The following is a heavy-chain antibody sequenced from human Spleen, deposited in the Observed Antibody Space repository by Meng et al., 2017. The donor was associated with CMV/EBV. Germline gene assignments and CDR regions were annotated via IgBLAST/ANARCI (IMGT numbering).Heavy chain of an antibody. J-gene: IGHJ4*02. CDR1: GYTFTDTH. CDR3: ANFRYCNTTNCWPFDY. Sequence: ASVKVSCKASGYTFTDTHMHWVRQAPGQGLEWMGWINPNSGGTNYAQKFQGRVTMTRDTSIATAYMELSRLISDDTAVYYCANFRYCNTTNCWPFDYWGQGTLVTVSS. D-gene: IGHD2-2*01. V-gene: IGHV1-2*02. CDR2: INPNSGGT.